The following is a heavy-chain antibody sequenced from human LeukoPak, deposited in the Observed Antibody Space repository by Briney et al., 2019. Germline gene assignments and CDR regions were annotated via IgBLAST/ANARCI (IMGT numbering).Heavy chain of an antibody. Sequence: PGGSLRLSCAASGFTFSDSAIHWVRQASGKGREWVGRIRSKVNNYATVYAASVKGRFTISRDDSKNTAYLQMNTLQTDDTAVYYCTRLTDIVVVPTTSWGQGTLVTVSS. CDR1: GFTFSDSA. J-gene: IGHJ5*02. CDR2: IRSKVNNYAT. CDR3: TRLTDIVVVPTTS. V-gene: IGHV3-73*01. D-gene: IGHD2-2*01.